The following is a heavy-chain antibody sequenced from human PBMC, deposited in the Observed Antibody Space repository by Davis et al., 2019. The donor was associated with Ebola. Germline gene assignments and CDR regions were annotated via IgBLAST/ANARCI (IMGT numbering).Heavy chain of an antibody. V-gene: IGHV1-69*10. CDR1: VGTFSSYA. CDR3: ARDQFVSSWYQPSDY. Sequence: SVHVSCKASVGTFSSYAISWVRQAPGQGLEWMGGIIPILGIANYAQKLQGRVTMTRDTSISTAYMELSRLRSDDTAVYYCARDQFVSSWYQPSDYWGQGTLVTVSS. CDR2: IIPILGIA. J-gene: IGHJ4*02. D-gene: IGHD6-13*01.